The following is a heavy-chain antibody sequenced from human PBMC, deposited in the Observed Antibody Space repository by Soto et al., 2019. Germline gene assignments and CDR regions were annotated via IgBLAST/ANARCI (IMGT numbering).Heavy chain of an antibody. V-gene: IGHV3-30*18. D-gene: IGHD3-16*01. CDR3: AKAFPHELGYYYYMDV. J-gene: IGHJ6*03. CDR1: GFTFSSYG. Sequence: GGSLRLSCAASGFTFSSYGMHWVRQAPGKGLEWVAVISYDGSNKYYADSVKGRFTISRDNSKNTLYLQMNSLRAEDTAVYYCAKAFPHELGYYYYMDVWGKGTTVTVSS. CDR2: ISYDGSNK.